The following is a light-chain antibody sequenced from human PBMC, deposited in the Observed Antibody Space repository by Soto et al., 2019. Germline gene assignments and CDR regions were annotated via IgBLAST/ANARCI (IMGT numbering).Light chain of an antibody. CDR1: SSDLGDYNY. CDR2: DVS. Sequence: QSVLTQPASVSGSPGQSITISCTGASSDLGDYNYVSWYQQHPGKAPKLMIYDVSSRPSGVSDRFSGSKSGNTASLTISGLQAEDDADYYCTSYTPNGTYVFATGTNVTVL. J-gene: IGLJ1*01. CDR3: TSYTPNGTYV. V-gene: IGLV2-14*03.